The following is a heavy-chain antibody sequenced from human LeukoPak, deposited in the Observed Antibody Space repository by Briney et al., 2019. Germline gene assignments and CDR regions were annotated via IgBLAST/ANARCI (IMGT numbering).Heavy chain of an antibody. Sequence: SVKVSCKASGGSFSSYGISWVRQAPGQGLEWMGGIIPMLGRSNYAQKFQGRVTISTDESTSTAYMEMSSLRSEDTAVYYCAREDNTANNWFDPWGQGTLVTVSS. V-gene: IGHV1-69*05. CDR1: GGSFSSYG. J-gene: IGHJ5*02. CDR2: IIPMLGRS. CDR3: AREDNTANNWFDP. D-gene: IGHD5-18*01.